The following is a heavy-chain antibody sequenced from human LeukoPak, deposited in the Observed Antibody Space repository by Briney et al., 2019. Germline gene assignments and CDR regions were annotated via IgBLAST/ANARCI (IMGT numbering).Heavy chain of an antibody. J-gene: IGHJ4*02. CDR2: IRYDGSNE. CDR3: CGDFDY. D-gene: IGHD2-21*01. CDR1: GFTFSSYG. Sequence: GGSLRLSRAASGFTFSSYGMHWVRQAPDKGLEWVAFIRYDGSNEYYADSVKGRFTISRDNSKNTLYLQMNSLRGEDTAVYFCCGDFDYWGQGTLVTVSS. V-gene: IGHV3-30*02.